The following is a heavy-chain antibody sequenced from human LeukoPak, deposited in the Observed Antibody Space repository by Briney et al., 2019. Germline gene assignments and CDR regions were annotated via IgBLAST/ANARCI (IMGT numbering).Heavy chain of an antibody. CDR2: TYYSGST. CDR1: GGSISSGDYY. CDR3: ARVYYDSSNYYYVLS. D-gene: IGHD3-22*01. V-gene: IGHV4-30-4*08. Sequence: PSETLSLTCSVSGGSISSGDYYWSWIRQPPGKGLEWIGYTYYSGSTYYNPSLKSRVTISVETSKNQFSLRLSSVTAADTAVYYCARVYYDSSNYYYVLSWGQGTLDTVSS. J-gene: IGHJ4*02.